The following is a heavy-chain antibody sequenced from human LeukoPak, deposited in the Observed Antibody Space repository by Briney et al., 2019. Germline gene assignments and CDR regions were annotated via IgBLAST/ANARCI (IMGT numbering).Heavy chain of an antibody. CDR1: GFTFSDYG. J-gene: IGHJ5*02. CDR3: AKDPSGSFPNWFDP. CDR2: ISYDGSNK. Sequence: PGGSLRLSCAASGFTFSDYGMHWVRQASGKGLEWVAVISYDGSNKYYADSVKGRFTISRDNSKNTLYLQMNSLRGEDTAVYYCAKDPSGSFPNWFDPWGQGTLVTVSS. V-gene: IGHV3-30*18. D-gene: IGHD3-10*01.